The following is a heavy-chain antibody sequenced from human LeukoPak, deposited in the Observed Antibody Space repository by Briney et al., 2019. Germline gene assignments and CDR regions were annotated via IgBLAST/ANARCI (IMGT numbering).Heavy chain of an antibody. CDR2: ISSSSSYI. J-gene: IGHJ4*02. V-gene: IGHV3-21*01. CDR3: ARPGIAVAVVLRAGYFDY. Sequence: GGSLRLSCAASGFTFSSYSMNWVRQAPGKGLEWVSSISSSSSYIYYADSVKGRFTTSRDNAKNSLYLQMNSLRAEDTAVYYCARPGIAVAVVLRAGYFDYWGQGTLVTVSS. CDR1: GFTFSSYS. D-gene: IGHD6-19*01.